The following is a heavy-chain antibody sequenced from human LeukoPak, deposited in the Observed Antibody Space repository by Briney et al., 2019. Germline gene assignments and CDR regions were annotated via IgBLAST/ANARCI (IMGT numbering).Heavy chain of an antibody. CDR1: GFTFGSYA. Sequence: PGASLRLSCAASGFTFGSYAMSWVRQAPGKGLEWVSAISGSGGSTYYADSVKGRFTISRDNSKNTLYLQMNSLRAEDTAVYYCAKAGRYSGYDFDYWGQGTLVTVSS. CDR3: AKAGRYSGYDFDY. V-gene: IGHV3-23*01. J-gene: IGHJ4*02. D-gene: IGHD5-12*01. CDR2: ISGSGGST.